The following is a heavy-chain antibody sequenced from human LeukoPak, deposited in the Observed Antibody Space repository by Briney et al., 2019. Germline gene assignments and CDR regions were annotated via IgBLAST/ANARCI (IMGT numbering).Heavy chain of an antibody. Sequence: GGSLRLSCAASGFTFSSYAMSWVRQAPGKGLEWVSAISGSGGSTYYADSVKGRFTISRDNAKNSLYLQMNSLRAEDTAVYYCARDPPYCGGDCYSYPPPRDYWGQGTLVTVSS. V-gene: IGHV3-23*01. CDR2: ISGSGGST. J-gene: IGHJ4*02. D-gene: IGHD2-21*02. CDR1: GFTFSSYA. CDR3: ARDPPYCGGDCYSYPPPRDY.